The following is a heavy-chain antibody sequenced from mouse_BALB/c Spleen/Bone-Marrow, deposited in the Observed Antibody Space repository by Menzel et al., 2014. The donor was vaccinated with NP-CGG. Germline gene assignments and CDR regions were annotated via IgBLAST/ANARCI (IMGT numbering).Heavy chain of an antibody. V-gene: IGHV1-80*01. CDR3: ARQYGNYFDY. CDR1: GYAFSSYW. D-gene: IGHD2-10*02. CDR2: IYPGDGDT. Sequence: VQLQQSGAELVRPGSSVKISSKASGYAFSSYWMNWVKQRPGQGLEWIGQIYPGDGDTNYNGKFKGKATLTADKSSSTDFMQLSSLTSEASAFYCGARQYGNYFDYWGQGTTLTVSS. J-gene: IGHJ2*01.